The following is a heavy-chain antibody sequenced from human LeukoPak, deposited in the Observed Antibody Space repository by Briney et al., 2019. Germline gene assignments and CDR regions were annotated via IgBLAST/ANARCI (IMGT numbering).Heavy chain of an antibody. D-gene: IGHD3-16*01. CDR1: GFTFSIYG. Sequence: GGSLRLSCKASGFTFSIYGFHRVRQAPAKGLECMAFIRKDGSITYYADSVKGRFSISRDIYRNTLYLQMNRLRAEDTAIYSCARVRLGDISAWYIFDDWGQGTLVTVSS. J-gene: IGHJ4*02. CDR3: ARVRLGDISAWYIFDD. V-gene: IGHV3-30*02. CDR2: IRKDGSIT.